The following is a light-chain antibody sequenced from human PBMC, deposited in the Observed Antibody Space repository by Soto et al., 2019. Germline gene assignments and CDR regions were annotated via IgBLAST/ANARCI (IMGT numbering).Light chain of an antibody. CDR3: QQHNSFPRS. Sequence: IQLTQSPSSLSASVGDSVTITCRASQGISSYLAWYQQEPGKAPKLLIYAASTLQSGVTSRFSGGGSGTDFTLTISSLQPEDFATYYCQQHNSFPRSFGQGTKLEIK. CDR1: QGISSY. CDR2: AAS. V-gene: IGKV1-9*01. J-gene: IGKJ2*01.